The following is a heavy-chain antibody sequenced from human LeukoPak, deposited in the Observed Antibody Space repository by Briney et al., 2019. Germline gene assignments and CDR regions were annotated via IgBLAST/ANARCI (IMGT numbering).Heavy chain of an antibody. CDR2: ISYDGSNK. CDR1: GFTFSSYG. CDR3: AKGFPQGQFSVSYYYYYYGMDV. D-gene: IGHD6-19*01. Sequence: GGSLRLSCAASGFTFSSYGMHWVRQAPGKGLEWVAVISYDGSNKYYADSVKGRFTISRDNSKNTLYLQMNSLRAEDTAVYYCAKGFPQGQFSVSYYYYYYGMDVWGQGTTVTVSS. V-gene: IGHV3-30*18. J-gene: IGHJ6*02.